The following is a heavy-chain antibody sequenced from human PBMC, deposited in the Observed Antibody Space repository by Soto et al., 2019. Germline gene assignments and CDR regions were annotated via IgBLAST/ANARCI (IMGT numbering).Heavy chain of an antibody. J-gene: IGHJ4*02. CDR2: IYYSGST. Sequence: PSETLSVNCPVSGGSVSSGSYYWSWIRQPPGKGLEWIGYIYYSGSTNYNPSLKSRVTISVDTSKNQFSLKLSSVTAADTAVYYCATLYDSSGYFLDYWGQGTLVTVSS. CDR1: GGSVSSGSYY. D-gene: IGHD3-22*01. CDR3: ATLYDSSGYFLDY. V-gene: IGHV4-61*01.